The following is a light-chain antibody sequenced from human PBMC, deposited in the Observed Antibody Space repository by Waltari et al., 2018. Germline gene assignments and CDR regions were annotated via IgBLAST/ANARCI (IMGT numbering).Light chain of an antibody. Sequence: QSVLTQPPSASGTPGQRVTISCSGSSSNIGSNTVNWYQQLPGTAPTFLIYSNNQRPSGVPDGFSGSKSGTSASLAISGLQSEDEADYYCAAWDDSLNGRWVFGGGTKLTVL. CDR2: SNN. J-gene: IGLJ3*02. CDR3: AAWDDSLNGRWV. V-gene: IGLV1-44*01. CDR1: SSNIGSNT.